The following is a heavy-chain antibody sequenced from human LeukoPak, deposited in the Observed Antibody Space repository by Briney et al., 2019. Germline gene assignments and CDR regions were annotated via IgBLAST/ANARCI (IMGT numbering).Heavy chain of an antibody. J-gene: IGHJ5*02. CDR2: INHSGST. D-gene: IGHD3-22*01. V-gene: IGHV4-34*01. CDR3: ARARDSSGYYYT. Sequence: SETLSLTCAVYGGSFSGYYWSWTRQPPGKGLEWIGEINHSGSTNYNPSLKSRVTISVDTSKNQFSLKLSSVTAADTAVYYCARARDSSGYYYTWGQGTLVTVSS. CDR1: GGSFSGYY.